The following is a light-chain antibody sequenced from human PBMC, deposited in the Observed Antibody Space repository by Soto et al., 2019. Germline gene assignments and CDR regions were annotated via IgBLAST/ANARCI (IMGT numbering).Light chain of an antibody. CDR2: AYS. Sequence: QSVLTQPPSVSGAPGQRVTISCTGSSSNIGAGYDVHWYQQLPGTAPKLLIFAYSSRPSGVPDRFSGSKSGNTASLTVSGLQAEDEADYYCSSYAGSNNFVFGGGTKLTVL. CDR1: SSNIGAGYD. CDR3: SSYAGSNNFV. V-gene: IGLV1-40*01. J-gene: IGLJ2*01.